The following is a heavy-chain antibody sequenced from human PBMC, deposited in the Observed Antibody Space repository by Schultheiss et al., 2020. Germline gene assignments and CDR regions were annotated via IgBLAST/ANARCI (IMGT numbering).Heavy chain of an antibody. CDR3: ARGGYGGNAEGTDAFDI. D-gene: IGHD4-23*01. J-gene: IGHJ3*02. CDR1: GYTFTSYA. CDR2: INAGNGNT. V-gene: IGHV1-3*01. Sequence: SVKVSFKASGYTFTSYAMHWVRQAPGQRLEWMGWINAGNGNTKYSQKFQGRVTITWDTSASTAYMELSSLRSEDTAVYYCARGGYGGNAEGTDAFDIWGQGTLVTVSS.